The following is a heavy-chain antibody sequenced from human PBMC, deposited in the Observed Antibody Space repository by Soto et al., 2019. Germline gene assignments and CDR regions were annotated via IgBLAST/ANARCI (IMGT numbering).Heavy chain of an antibody. D-gene: IGHD3-10*01. CDR1: GFTFSSYV. CDR2: ISGSGGST. V-gene: IGHV3-23*01. Sequence: EVQLLESGGGLVQPGGSLRLSCAASGFTFSSYVMSWVRQAPGKGLEWVSAISGSGGSTYYADSVKGRFTISRDNSKNTLYLQMNSLRAEDTAVYYCAKISYYYGSEDDYWGQGTLVTVSS. J-gene: IGHJ4*02. CDR3: AKISYYYGSEDDY.